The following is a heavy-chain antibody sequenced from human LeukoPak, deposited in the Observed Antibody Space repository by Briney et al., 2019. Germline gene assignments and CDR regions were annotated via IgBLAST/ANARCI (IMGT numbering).Heavy chain of an antibody. Sequence: GGSLRLSCAASGFTFSSYAMSWVRQAPGKGLEWVSAISVSGGSTYYADSAKGRFTISRDNSKNTLYLQMNSLRAEDTAVYYCAKRFGLWEGEDYWGQGTLVTVSS. D-gene: IGHD1-26*01. V-gene: IGHV3-23*01. CDR1: GFTFSSYA. CDR3: AKRFGLWEGEDY. J-gene: IGHJ4*02. CDR2: ISVSGGST.